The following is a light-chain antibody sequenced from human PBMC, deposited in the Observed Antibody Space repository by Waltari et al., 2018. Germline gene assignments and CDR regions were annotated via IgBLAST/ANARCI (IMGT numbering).Light chain of an antibody. CDR1: SLRTSY. CDR3: SSRKGRANLVV. J-gene: IGLJ2*01. V-gene: IGLV3-19*01. CDR2: GKD. Sequence: SSELTQDPAVSVALGQTVRITCQGDSLRTSYASWYQVKPGQAPLLVMYGKDRRPSGISDRISGHSSGTTSSLTITGAQAEDEADYYGSSRKGRANLVVFAGGTKLTVL.